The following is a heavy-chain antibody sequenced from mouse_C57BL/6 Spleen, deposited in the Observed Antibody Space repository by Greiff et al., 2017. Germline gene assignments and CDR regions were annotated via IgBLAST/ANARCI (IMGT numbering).Heavy chain of an antibody. CDR2: IDPETGGT. CDR1: GYTFTDYE. Sequence: VKLVESGAELVRPGASVTLSCKASGYTFTDYEMHWVKQTPVHGLEWIGAIDPETGGTAYNQKFKGKAILTAAKSSSTAYMELRSLTSEDSAVYYCTRKSWDDGFWYFDVWGTGTTVTVSS. CDR3: TRKSWDDGFWYFDV. D-gene: IGHD2-3*01. J-gene: IGHJ1*03. V-gene: IGHV1-15*01.